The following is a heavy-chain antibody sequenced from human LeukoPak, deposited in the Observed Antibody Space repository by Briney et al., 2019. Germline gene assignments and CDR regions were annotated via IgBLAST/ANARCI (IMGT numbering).Heavy chain of an antibody. J-gene: IGHJ4*02. CDR3: ARQLGSYGDYRHFDY. D-gene: IGHD4-17*01. CDR2: IYISGST. V-gene: IGHV4-4*07. CDR1: GGSISSYY. Sequence: SETLSLTCTVSGGSISSYYWSWIRQPAGKGLEWIGRIYISGSTNYNPSLKSRVTISVDTSKNQFSLKLSSVTAADTAVYYCARQLGSYGDYRHFDYWGQGTLVTVSS.